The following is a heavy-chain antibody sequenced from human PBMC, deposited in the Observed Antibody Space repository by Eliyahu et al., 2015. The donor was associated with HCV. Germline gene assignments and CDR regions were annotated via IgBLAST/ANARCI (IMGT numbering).Heavy chain of an antibody. D-gene: IGHD6-19*01. V-gene: IGHV1-2*02. Sequence: QVQLVQSGAEVKXPGASVKVSCXASGYTFSGYYMHWVRQAPGQGLEWMGWINPNSGDTNYAQKFQGRVTMTRDTSISIAYMDLSSLTSDDTAVYYCARITSGWSAFDYWGQGTLVTVSS. CDR1: GYTFSGYY. CDR2: INPNSGDT. J-gene: IGHJ4*02. CDR3: ARITSGWSAFDY.